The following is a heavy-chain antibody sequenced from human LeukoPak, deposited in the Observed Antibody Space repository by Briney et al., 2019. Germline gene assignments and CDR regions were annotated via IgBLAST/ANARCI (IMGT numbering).Heavy chain of an antibody. CDR2: IIGSGSST. CDR3: AKLLPVVDCSSTSCYGFDH. J-gene: IGHJ4*02. Sequence: GGSLRLSCAASGFAFSSYAMSWVRQAPGKGLEWVSAIIGSGSSTYYADSVKGRFTISRDNSKNTLYLQMNSLRAGDTAVYYCAKLLPVVDCSSTSCYGFDHWGQGTLVSVSS. D-gene: IGHD2-2*01. V-gene: IGHV3-23*01. CDR1: GFAFSSYA.